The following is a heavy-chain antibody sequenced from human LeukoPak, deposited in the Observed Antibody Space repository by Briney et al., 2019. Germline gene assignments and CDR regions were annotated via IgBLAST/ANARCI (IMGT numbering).Heavy chain of an antibody. CDR3: ARGQIFGVVINWFDP. V-gene: IGHV3-64*01. CDR1: GFTFSSYA. D-gene: IGHD3-3*01. J-gene: IGHJ5*02. Sequence: GGSLRLSCAASGFTFSSYAMSWVRQAPGKGLEYVSAISSNGGSTYYANSVKGRFTISRDNSKNTLYLQMGSLRAEDMAVYYCARGQIFGVVINWFDPWGQGTLVTVSS. CDR2: ISSNGGST.